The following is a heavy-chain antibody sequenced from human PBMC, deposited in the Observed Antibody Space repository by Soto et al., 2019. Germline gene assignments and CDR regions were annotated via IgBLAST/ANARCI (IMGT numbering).Heavy chain of an antibody. Sequence: QVQLVQSGAEVKKPGASVKVSCKASGYTFTSYGISWVRQAPGQGLEWMGWISAYNGNTNYAQKLQGRVTMTTDTSTSPADLGVRGLRTGDTGVYYCAGLVVGATGIDYWGQGTLVTVSS. J-gene: IGHJ4*02. CDR1: GYTFTSYG. D-gene: IGHD2-15*01. V-gene: IGHV1-18*01. CDR2: ISAYNGNT. CDR3: AGLVVGATGIDY.